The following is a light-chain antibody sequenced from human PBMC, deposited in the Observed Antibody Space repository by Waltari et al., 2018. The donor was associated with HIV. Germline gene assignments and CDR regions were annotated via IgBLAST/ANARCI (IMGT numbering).Light chain of an antibody. V-gene: IGLV2-23*02. CDR3: CSYAGDSNYV. CDR2: EVN. J-gene: IGLJ1*01. Sequence: QSALTQPASVSGSLGQSISISCSGSSSDLGLYNLVSWYQVSPGKAPKLMIHEVNKRPSGVSDLFSGSKSGKTASLTISGLQTEDEADYYCCSYAGDSNYVFGTGTKVTVL. CDR1: SSDLGLYNL.